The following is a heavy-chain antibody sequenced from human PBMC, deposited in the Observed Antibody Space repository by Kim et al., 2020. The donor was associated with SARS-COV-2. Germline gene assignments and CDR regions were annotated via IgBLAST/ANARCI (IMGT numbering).Heavy chain of an antibody. CDR2: IHHTGST. D-gene: IGHD3-10*01. J-gene: IGHJ4*02. CDR3: ARGVDRLYYFDY. CDR1: GGSFSGYY. V-gene: IGHV4-34*01. Sequence: SETLSLICGVYGGSFSGYYWSWIRQPPGKGLEWIGEIHHTGSTNYNPSLKRRVSISIDTSRNQLSLKLSSVTAADTAVYYCARGVDRLYYFDYWGQGTLV.